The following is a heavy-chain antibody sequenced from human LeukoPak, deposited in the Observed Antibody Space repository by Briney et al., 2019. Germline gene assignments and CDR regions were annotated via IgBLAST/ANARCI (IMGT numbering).Heavy chain of an antibody. J-gene: IGHJ2*01. D-gene: IGHD2/OR15-2a*01. CDR2: ISAYNGNT. Sequence: RASVKVSCKASGYTFTSYGISWVRQAPGQGLEWMGWISAYNGNTNYAQKLQGRVTMTTDTSTSTAYMELRSLRSDDTAVYYCATTHTRSFLWYFDLWGRGTLVTVSS. CDR3: ATTHTRSFLWYFDL. CDR1: GYTFTSYG. V-gene: IGHV1-18*01.